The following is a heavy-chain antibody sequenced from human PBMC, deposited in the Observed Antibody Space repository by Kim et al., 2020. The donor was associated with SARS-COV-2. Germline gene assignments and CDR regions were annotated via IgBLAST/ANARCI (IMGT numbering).Heavy chain of an antibody. D-gene: IGHD6-13*01. J-gene: IGHJ4*02. CDR3: ATNLAAAGVV. CDR2: IYSGDKT. Sequence: GGSLRLSCAASGFTVSSNYMSWLRQALGKGLEWLSVIYSGDKTYYVESVKGRLTISRDNSKNTLYLQMSSLRVEDTAVYYCATNLAAAGVVWGQGTLVTV. V-gene: IGHV3-66*01. CDR1: GFTVSSNY.